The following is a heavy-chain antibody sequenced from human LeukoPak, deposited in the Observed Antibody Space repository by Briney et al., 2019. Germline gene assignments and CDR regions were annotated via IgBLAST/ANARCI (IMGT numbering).Heavy chain of an antibody. J-gene: IGHJ5*02. CDR1: GFSFTSYA. D-gene: IGHD3-10*01. Sequence: PGGSLRLSCAASGFSFTSYAMSWVRQAQGKGLEWVSAVSRSGGATYYADSVKGRFTISRDNSKSTVYLEMNSLRAEDTAVYFCVKDWYGSFDPWGQGTLVTVSS. CDR3: VKDWYGSFDP. CDR2: VSRSGGAT. V-gene: IGHV3-23*01.